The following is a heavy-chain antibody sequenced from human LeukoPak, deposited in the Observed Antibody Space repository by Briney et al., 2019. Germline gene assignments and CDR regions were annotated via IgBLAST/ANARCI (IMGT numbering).Heavy chain of an antibody. CDR2: ISSSSSYI. CDR1: GFTFSSYS. D-gene: IGHD4-23*01. Sequence: PGGSLRLSCAASGFTFSSYSMNWVRQAPGKGLEWASSISSSSSYIYYADSVKGRFTISRDNAKNSLYLQMNSLRAGDTALYYCARDGKLAFWGQGTLVTVSS. J-gene: IGHJ4*02. CDR3: ARDGKLAF. V-gene: IGHV3-21*01.